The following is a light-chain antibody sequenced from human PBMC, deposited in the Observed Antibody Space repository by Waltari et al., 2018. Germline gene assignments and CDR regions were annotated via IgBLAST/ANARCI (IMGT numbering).Light chain of an antibody. CDR3: QQYNDYSLT. CDR2: KAS. J-gene: IGKJ4*01. V-gene: IGKV1-5*03. CDR1: QSIGSW. Sequence: DIQMTQSPSTLSASVGDRVTITCRASQSIGSWLAWYQQKPGKAPKFLIYKASNLESGVPSRVSGSGSGTEFTLTISSLQPDDFATYYCQQYNDYSLTFGGGTKVEIK.